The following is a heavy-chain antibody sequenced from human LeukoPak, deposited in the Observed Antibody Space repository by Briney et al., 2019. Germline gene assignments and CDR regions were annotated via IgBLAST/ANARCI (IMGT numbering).Heavy chain of an antibody. V-gene: IGHV3-48*04. D-gene: IGHD6-19*01. CDR2: ISSSSSNI. Sequence: GSLRLSCAASGFDFSTYSIDWVRQAPGKGLEWVSYISSSSSNIYHADSVKGRITISRDNAKNSLHLQMNSLRAEDTAVYYCARVGRSGWTVDYWGQGTLVTVSS. CDR1: GFDFSTYS. CDR3: ARVGRSGWTVDY. J-gene: IGHJ4*02.